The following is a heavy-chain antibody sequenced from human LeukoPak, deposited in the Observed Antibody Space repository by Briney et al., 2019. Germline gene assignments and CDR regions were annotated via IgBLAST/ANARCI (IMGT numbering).Heavy chain of an antibody. D-gene: IGHD5-12*01. CDR3: AINGGGDSGYGNFDY. J-gene: IGHJ4*02. CDR1: GFTFDKYG. Sequence: PGGSLRLSCEVSGFTFDKYGMHWVRQVPGKGLEWVSGMTLDSGRIGYADSVKGRFTISRDKAKNSVLLQMNSVRTEDTAFYYCAINGGGDSGYGNFDYWGQGTLVTVSS. V-gene: IGHV3-9*01. CDR2: MTLDSGRI.